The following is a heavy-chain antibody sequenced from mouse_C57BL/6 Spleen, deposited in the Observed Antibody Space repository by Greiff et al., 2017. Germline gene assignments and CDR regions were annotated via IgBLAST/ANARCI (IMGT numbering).Heavy chain of an antibody. V-gene: IGHV1-54*01. Sequence: QVQLQQSGAELVRPGTSVKVSCKASGYAFTNYLIEWVKQRPGQGLEWIGVINPGSGGTNYNEKFKGKATLTADKSSSTAYVQLSSLTSEDSAVYFCARSRSNAWFAYWGQGTLVTVSA. D-gene: IGHD2-5*01. CDR1: GYAFTNYL. CDR2: INPGSGGT. CDR3: ARSRSNAWFAY. J-gene: IGHJ3*01.